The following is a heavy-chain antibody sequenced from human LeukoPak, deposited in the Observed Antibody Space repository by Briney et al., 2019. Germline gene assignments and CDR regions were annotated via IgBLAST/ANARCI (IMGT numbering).Heavy chain of an antibody. V-gene: IGHV3-33*06. D-gene: IGHD3-22*01. CDR1: GFTFNNYG. CDR3: AKAWYYYDSSNPLDY. J-gene: IGHJ4*02. Sequence: PGRSLRLSCAASGFTFNNYGMHWVRQVPGKGLEWVAVIWYDGSNKYYADSVKGRFTISRDNSKNTLYLQMNSLRAEDTAVYYCAKAWYYYDSSNPLDYWGQGTLVTVSS. CDR2: IWYDGSNK.